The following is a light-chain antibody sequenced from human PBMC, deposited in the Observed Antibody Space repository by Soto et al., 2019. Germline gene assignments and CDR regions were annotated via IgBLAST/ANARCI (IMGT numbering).Light chain of an antibody. CDR1: QSVSSN. Sequence: EIVMTQSPATLSVSPGERATLSCRASQSVSSNLAWYQQKPGQAPRLLIYGASTRATGIPARFSGSGSGTEFTLTISILQSEDFAVYYCQEYTGPPTTFGQGTRLEIK. V-gene: IGKV3-15*01. CDR3: QEYTGPPTT. J-gene: IGKJ5*01. CDR2: GAS.